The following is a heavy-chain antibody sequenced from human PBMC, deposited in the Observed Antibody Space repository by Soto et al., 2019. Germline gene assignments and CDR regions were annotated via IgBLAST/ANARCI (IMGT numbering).Heavy chain of an antibody. CDR3: ASRTLQDPRYV. Sequence: GGSLRLSXAASGFTVSSNYMSWVRQAPGKGLEWVSVIYSGGSTYYADSVKGRFTISRDNSKNTLYLQMNSLRAEDTAVYYCASRTLQDPRYVWGQGTTVTVSS. CDR2: IYSGGST. V-gene: IGHV3-53*01. CDR1: GFTVSSNY. J-gene: IGHJ6*02.